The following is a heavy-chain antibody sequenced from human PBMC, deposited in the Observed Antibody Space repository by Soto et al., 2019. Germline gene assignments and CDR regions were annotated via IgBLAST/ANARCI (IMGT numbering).Heavy chain of an antibody. Sequence: EVQLVESGGGLIPPGGSLRLSCAASGFLVNSAYMTWVRQAPGKGLEWLSMINSDGSTLYAESVKGRFTIARDNSKNRLELQMNSLRAEDTAMYYCARSGYSFAWGYLGQGTLVSVTS. CDR1: GFLVNSAY. D-gene: IGHD5-18*01. V-gene: IGHV3-53*01. J-gene: IGHJ4*02. CDR3: ARSGYSFAWGY. CDR2: INSDGST.